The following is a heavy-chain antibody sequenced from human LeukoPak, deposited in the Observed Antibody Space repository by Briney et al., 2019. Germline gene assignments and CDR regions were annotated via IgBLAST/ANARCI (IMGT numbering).Heavy chain of an antibody. CDR2: IWNDGSYK. Sequence: GGSLRFSCAASGFTFFNYGMHWVRQAPGKGLDWVAVIWNDGSYKYYADPVKGRFTISRDNPKNTLYLQMNSLRAEDTAIYYCAKVVQYTASTGTGLDYWGQGTLVTVSS. J-gene: IGHJ4*02. D-gene: IGHD6-13*01. V-gene: IGHV3-33*06. CDR3: AKVVQYTASTGTGLDY. CDR1: GFTFFNYG.